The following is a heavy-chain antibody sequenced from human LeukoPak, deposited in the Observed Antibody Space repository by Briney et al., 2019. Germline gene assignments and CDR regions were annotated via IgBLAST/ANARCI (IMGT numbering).Heavy chain of an antibody. CDR1: GFTFSNYA. CDR3: AKWGDYDVLTGYYDPDY. V-gene: IGHV3-23*01. CDR2: ITGSGGGT. Sequence: GASLRLSCAASGFTFSNYAMSWVRQAPGKGLEWVSAITGSGGGTYYADSVKGWFTISRDNSKNTLYLQMNSLRAEDTAVYYCAKWGDYDVLTGYYDPDYWGQGTLVTVSS. J-gene: IGHJ4*02. D-gene: IGHD3-9*01.